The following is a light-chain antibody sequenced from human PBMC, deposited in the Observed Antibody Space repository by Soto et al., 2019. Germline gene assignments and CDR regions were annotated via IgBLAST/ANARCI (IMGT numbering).Light chain of an antibody. CDR2: VAS. Sequence: IQMTQSPSSLSASVGAIVTIACRASQNISRYLNWYQQKPGKAPNLLIYVASSLQSEVPSRFSGSGSGTDFTLTITSLQPEDFATYYCQQSYGTPITFGQGTRLEIK. CDR3: QQSYGTPIT. J-gene: IGKJ5*01. CDR1: QNISRY. V-gene: IGKV1-39*01.